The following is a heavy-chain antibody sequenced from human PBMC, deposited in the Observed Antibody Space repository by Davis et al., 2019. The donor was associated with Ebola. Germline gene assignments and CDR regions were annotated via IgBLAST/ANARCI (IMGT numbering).Heavy chain of an antibody. V-gene: IGHV4-34*01. J-gene: IGHJ3*02. CDR3: ARGWLQDAFDI. D-gene: IGHD5-24*01. CDR1: GGSFSGYY. Sequence: GSLSLTCAVYGGSFSGYYWSWIRQPPGKGLEWIGEINHSGSTNYNPSLKSRVTISVDTSKNQFSLKLSSVTAADTAVYYCARGWLQDAFDIWGQGTMVTVSS. CDR2: INHSGST.